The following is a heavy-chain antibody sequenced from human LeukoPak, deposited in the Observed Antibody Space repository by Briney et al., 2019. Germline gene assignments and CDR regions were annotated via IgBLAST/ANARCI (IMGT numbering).Heavy chain of an antibody. V-gene: IGHV4-34*01. CDR2: INPSGST. Sequence: SETLSLTCAVNGGSFSGYYGTWVRQPPGKGLEWIGEINPSGSTIHNPSLKSRVTISLDTSKNQFSLKLSSVTAADTAVYYCARETKLLANPQCYFFMDVWGKGTAVTVSS. CDR3: ARETKLLANPQCYFFMDV. J-gene: IGHJ6*03. CDR1: GGSFSGYY. D-gene: IGHD2-15*01.